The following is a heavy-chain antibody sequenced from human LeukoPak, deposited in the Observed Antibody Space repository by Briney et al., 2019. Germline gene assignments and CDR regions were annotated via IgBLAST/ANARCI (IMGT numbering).Heavy chain of an antibody. CDR1: GGSFSGYY. CDR3: AIELTTVPYFDY. Sequence: SETLALTCAVYGGSFSGYYWSWIRQPPGKGLEWIGEIKHSGSTNYNPSLKSRVTISVDTSNNQFSQKRSSVTAADTAVYYGAIELTTVPYFDYWGQGTLVTVSS. J-gene: IGHJ4*02. CDR2: IKHSGST. D-gene: IGHD4-17*01. V-gene: IGHV4-34*01.